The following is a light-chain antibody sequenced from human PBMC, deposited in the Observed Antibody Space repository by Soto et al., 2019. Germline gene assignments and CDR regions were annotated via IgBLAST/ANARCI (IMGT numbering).Light chain of an antibody. Sequence: DIQMTQSPSSLSASVGDRVTITCRASQTISGYLNWYQQKPGKAPKLLIYDASSLESGVPSRFSGSGSGTEFTLTISSLQPDDFAVYYCQHYVTSLTTFGQGTKVDI. V-gene: IGKV1-5*01. CDR1: QTISGY. CDR2: DAS. CDR3: QHYVTSLTT. J-gene: IGKJ1*01.